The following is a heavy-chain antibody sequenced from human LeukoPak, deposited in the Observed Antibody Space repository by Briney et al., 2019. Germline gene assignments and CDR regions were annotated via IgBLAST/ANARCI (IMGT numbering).Heavy chain of an antibody. J-gene: IGHJ3*02. CDR2: IYYSGST. CDR3: AGRLWRRDGYNLSAFDI. CDR1: GGSFSSYY. V-gene: IGHV4-59*01. Sequence: PSETLSLTCTVSGGSFSSYYWNWIRQPPGKGLEWMGYIYYSGSTNYNPSLKSRVTISVATSTTQFSLKLSSVTAADTAVYYCAGRLWRRDGYNLSAFDIWGQGTMVTVSS. D-gene: IGHD5-24*01.